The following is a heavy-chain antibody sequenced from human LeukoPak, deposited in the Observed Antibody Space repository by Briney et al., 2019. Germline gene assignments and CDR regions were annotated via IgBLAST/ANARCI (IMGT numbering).Heavy chain of an antibody. CDR3: AREYYYDSSLIYYYGMDV. V-gene: IGHV3-30*04. J-gene: IGHJ6*02. D-gene: IGHD3-22*01. CDR1: GFTFSSYA. CDR2: ISYDGSNK. Sequence: PGRSLRLSCAASGFTFSSYAMHWVRQAPGKGLEWVAVISYDGSNKYYADSVKGRFTISRDNSKNTLYLKMNSLRAEDTAVYYCAREYYYDSSLIYYYGMDVWGQGTTVTVSS.